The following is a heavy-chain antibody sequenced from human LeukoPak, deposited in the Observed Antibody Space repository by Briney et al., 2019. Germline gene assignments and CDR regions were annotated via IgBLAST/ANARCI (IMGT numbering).Heavy chain of an antibody. J-gene: IGHJ5*02. CDR3: ARAARWFDP. CDR2: ISRSGTTI. CDR1: GFTFSDYF. V-gene: IGHV3-11*01. Sequence: GGSLRLSCTASGFTFSDYFMSWIRQAPGKGLEWISQISRSGTTIYYADSVKGRFTVSRDNAKNSLYLQMNSLRAEDTAVYYCARAARWFDPWGQGTLVTVSS.